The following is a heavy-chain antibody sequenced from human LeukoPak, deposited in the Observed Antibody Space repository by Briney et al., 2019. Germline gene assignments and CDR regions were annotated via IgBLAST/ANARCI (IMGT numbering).Heavy chain of an antibody. V-gene: IGHV4-59*01. Sequence: SETLSLTCTFSGTSISSSYWSWIRQPPGRGLEWIAYIYYSGSTNYDPSLKSRVTISVDTSKNQFSLKLSSVTAADTAVYYCARNSSVYYFDYWGQGTLVTVSS. D-gene: IGHD3-22*01. CDR1: GTSISSSY. CDR3: ARNSSVYYFDY. CDR2: IYYSGST. J-gene: IGHJ4*02.